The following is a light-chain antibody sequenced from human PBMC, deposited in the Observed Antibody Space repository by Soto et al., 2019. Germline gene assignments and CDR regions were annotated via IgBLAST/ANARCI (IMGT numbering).Light chain of an antibody. CDR2: GNS. CDR3: QSYDSSFYV. Sequence: QPVVTQPPSVSGAPGQRVTISCTGSSSNIGAGYDVHWYQQLPGTAPKLLIYGNSNRPSGVPDRFSGSKSGTSASLAITGLQAEDEADYYCQSYDSSFYVFGTGTKLTVL. V-gene: IGLV1-40*01. CDR1: SSNIGAGYD. J-gene: IGLJ1*01.